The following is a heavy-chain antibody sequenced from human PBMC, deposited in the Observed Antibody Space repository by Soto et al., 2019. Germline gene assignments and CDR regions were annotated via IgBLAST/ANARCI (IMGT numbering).Heavy chain of an antibody. V-gene: IGHV1-18*01. CDR2: ISPFNGRR. D-gene: IGHD1-1*01. CDR3: GRCIQPSVPSATDV. J-gene: IGHJ6*02. Sequence: QVHLVQSGLEVRKPGASVRLSCKASGYTFTSHGISWVRQAPGQGLEWVGWISPFNGRRDIGDSFQGRVSMTTDTGSAYLEVRGLRFDDTAIYFCGRCIQPSVPSATDVWGQGPTVIVSS. CDR1: GYTFTSHG.